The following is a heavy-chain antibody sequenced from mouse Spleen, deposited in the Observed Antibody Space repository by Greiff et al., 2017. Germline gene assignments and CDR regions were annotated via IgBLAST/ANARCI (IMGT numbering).Heavy chain of an antibody. J-gene: IGHJ3*01. Sequence: QVQLQQPGAELVKPGASVKLSCKASGYTFTSYWMHWVKQRPGQGLEWIGMIHPKSGSTNYNEKFKSKATLTVDKSSSTAYMQLSSLTSEDSAVYYCAREGGSSYGTFAYWGQGTLVTVSA. V-gene: IGHV1-64*01. CDR2: IHPKSGST. CDR1: GYTFTSYW. D-gene: IGHD1-1*01. CDR3: AREGGSSYGTFAY.